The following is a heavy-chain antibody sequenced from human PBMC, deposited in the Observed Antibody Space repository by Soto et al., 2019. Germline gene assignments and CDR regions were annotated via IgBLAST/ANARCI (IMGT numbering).Heavy chain of an antibody. D-gene: IGHD6-6*01. V-gene: IGHV4-34*01. J-gene: IGHJ4*02. Sequence: SETLSLACSMYIGSVSGYYWSWMRQPPGKGLEWIGEISQSGNTNYSPSLESRVSISIDTSKKQFSLNLASVSAADTAVYYCARAPKVSGSSQTRPDFWGQGTLVTVSS. CDR2: ISQSGNT. CDR3: ARAPKVSGSSQTRPDF. CDR1: IGSVSGYY.